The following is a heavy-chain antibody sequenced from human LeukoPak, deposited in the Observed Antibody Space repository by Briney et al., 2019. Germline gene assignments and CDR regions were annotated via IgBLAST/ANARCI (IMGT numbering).Heavy chain of an antibody. J-gene: IGHJ4*02. CDR2: IYPGDSDT. CDR3: ARRRRLSSTSCYADY. D-gene: IGHD2-2*01. V-gene: IGHV5-51*01. CDR1: GYSFTSYW. Sequence: GGSLKISCKGSGYSFTSYWIGWVRQMPGKGLEWVGIIYPGDSDTRYSPSFQGQVTISADKSISTAYLQWSSLKASDTAMYYCARRRRLSSTSCYADYWGQGTLVTVSS.